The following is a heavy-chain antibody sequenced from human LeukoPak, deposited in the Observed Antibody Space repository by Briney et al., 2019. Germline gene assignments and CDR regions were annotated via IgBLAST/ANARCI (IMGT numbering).Heavy chain of an antibody. CDR3: ARDLQDYGGNSVAFDY. Sequence: PGGSLRLSCAASGFTFSSYNMNWVRQAPGKGLEWVSYISSSGSTIYYADSVKGRFTISRDNAKNSLYLQLNSLRPEDTAVYYCARDLQDYGGNSVAFDYWGQGTLVTVSS. D-gene: IGHD4-23*01. CDR2: ISSSGSTI. V-gene: IGHV3-48*01. J-gene: IGHJ4*02. CDR1: GFTFSSYN.